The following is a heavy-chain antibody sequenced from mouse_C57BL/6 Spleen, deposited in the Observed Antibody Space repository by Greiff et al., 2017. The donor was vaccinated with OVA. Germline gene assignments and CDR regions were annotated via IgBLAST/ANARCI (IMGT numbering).Heavy chain of an antibody. D-gene: IGHD1-1*01. V-gene: IGHV1-82*01. Sequence: VQLQQSGPELVKPGASVKISCKASGYAFSSSCMNWVKQRPGKGLEWIGRIYPGDGDTNYNGKFKGKATLTADKSSSTAYMQLSSLTSEDSAVYFCARDLYYGSSHYFDYWGQGTTLTVSS. CDR3: ARDLYYGSSHYFDY. J-gene: IGHJ2*01. CDR2: IYPGDGDT. CDR1: GYAFSSSC.